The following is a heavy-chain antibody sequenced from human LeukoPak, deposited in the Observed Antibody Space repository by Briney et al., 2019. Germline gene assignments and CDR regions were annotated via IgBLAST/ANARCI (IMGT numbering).Heavy chain of an antibody. D-gene: IGHD3-10*01. Sequence: ASETVSCKASGYTFTDYYMHWVRQAPGQGLEWMGWINPNNGGTNFAQKFQGRVTMTRDTSTGTVYMEMSSLRSEDTAVYYCARDSGMVRGTVDYWGQGTLVTVSS. V-gene: IGHV1-2*02. CDR3: ARDSGMVRGTVDY. CDR2: INPNNGGT. CDR1: GYTFTDYY. J-gene: IGHJ4*02.